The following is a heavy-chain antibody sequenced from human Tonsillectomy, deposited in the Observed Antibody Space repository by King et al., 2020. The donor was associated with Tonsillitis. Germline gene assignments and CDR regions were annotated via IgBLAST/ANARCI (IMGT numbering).Heavy chain of an antibody. CDR1: GFTFSSYG. J-gene: IGHJ3*02. Sequence: QLVQSGGGVVQPGRSLRLSCAASGFTFSSYGMHWVRQAPGKGLEWVAVISYDGSNKYYADSVKGRFTISRDNSKNTLYLQMNSLRAEDTAVYYCAKYSSGGGAYDAFDIWGQGTMVTVSS. V-gene: IGHV3-30*18. CDR2: ISYDGSNK. CDR3: AKYSSGGGAYDAFDI. D-gene: IGHD6-19*01.